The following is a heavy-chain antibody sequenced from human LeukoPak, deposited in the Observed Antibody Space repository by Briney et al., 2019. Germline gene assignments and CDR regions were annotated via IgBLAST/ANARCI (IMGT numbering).Heavy chain of an antibody. CDR2: INPSGTWT. D-gene: IGHD5-24*01. CDR3: ARANSVRDEAWWFNP. V-gene: IGHV1-46*01. Sequence: ASVKVSCKAFGYTFTRYYMHWVRQAPGQGPEWMGVINPSGTWTTYPQKFQGRLTLTRDMSTTTDYLELSSLRSEDTAVYYCARANSVRDEAWWFNPWGQGTLVTVSS. J-gene: IGHJ5*02. CDR1: GYTFTRYY.